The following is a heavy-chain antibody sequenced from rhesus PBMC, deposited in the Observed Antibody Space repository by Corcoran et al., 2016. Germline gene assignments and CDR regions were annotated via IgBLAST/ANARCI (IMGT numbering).Heavy chain of an antibody. CDR3: ARDAISLDV. Sequence: QVKLQQWGEGLVKPSETLSLTCAVYGGSISGYYYWSWIRQSPGKGLEWIGYISGNRQCTSYNPYLGGRVTISKDTSQNQYSLMLTSVTAAGSAVYYCARDAISLDVWGRGVLVTVSS. V-gene: IGHV4-73*01. J-gene: IGHJ5-2*02. CDR1: GGSISGYYY. CDR2: ISGNRQCT.